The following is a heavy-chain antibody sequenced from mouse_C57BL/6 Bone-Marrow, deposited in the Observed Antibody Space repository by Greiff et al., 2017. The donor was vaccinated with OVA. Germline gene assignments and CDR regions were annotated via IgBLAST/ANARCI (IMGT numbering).Heavy chain of an antibody. V-gene: IGHV5-17*01. CDR3: AGDYDDYYAMDY. D-gene: IGHD2-4*01. CDR1: GFTFSDYG. J-gene: IGHJ4*01. Sequence: EVKLMESGGGLVKPGGSLKLSCAASGFTFSDYGMHWVRQAPEKGLEWVAYSSSGSSTIYYADTVKGRFTISRDNAKNTLFLQMTSLRSEDTAMYYWAGDYDDYYAMDYWGQGTSVTVSS. CDR2: SSSGSSTI.